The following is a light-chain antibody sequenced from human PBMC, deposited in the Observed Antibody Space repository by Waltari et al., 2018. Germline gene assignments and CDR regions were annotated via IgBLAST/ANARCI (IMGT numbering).Light chain of an antibody. Sequence: QSVLTQPPSASGAPGQRVTIPCSGSSYNNGSNTVDWYQQLPGTAPKLLTFRDNQLPSGVPDRFSGSKSGTSASLAISGLQSDDEADYYCAACDDSLNGLFGGGTKLTVL. CDR3: AACDDSLNGL. V-gene: IGLV1-44*01. CDR1: SYNNGSNT. CDR2: RDN. J-gene: IGLJ3*02.